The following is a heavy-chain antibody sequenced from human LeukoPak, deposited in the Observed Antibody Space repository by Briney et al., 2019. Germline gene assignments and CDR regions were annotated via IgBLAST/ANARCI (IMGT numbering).Heavy chain of an antibody. CDR3: ARDSSSWYGSFDY. CDR1: GFTFSDSY. CDR2: ISSSSNYA. V-gene: IGHV3-11*06. J-gene: IGHJ4*02. Sequence: GGSLRLSCAASGFTFSDSYMSWIRQAPGKGLEWVSYISSSSNYANYADSVKGRFTISRDNAKNSLYLQMNSLRAEDTAVYYCARDSSSWYGSFDYWGQGTLVTVSS. D-gene: IGHD6-13*01.